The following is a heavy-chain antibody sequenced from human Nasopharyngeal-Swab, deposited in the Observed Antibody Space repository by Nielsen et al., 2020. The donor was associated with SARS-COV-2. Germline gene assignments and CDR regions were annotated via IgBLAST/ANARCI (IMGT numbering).Heavy chain of an antibody. CDR1: GFIFSDSA. CDR3: TSRDDGYNFFDY. D-gene: IGHD5-24*01. V-gene: IGHV3-73*01. Sequence: GSLKSSCAASGFIFSDSAMHWVRQASGKGLEWVGRVRSKGNSYATGYAASVKGRVTISRDDSKNTAYLQMNSLKTEDTAVYYCTSRDDGYNFFDYWGQGTLVTVSS. CDR2: VRSKGNSYAT. J-gene: IGHJ4*02.